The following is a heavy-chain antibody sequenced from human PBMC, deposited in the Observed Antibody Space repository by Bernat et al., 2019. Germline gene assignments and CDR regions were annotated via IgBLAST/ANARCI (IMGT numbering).Heavy chain of an antibody. D-gene: IGHD3-10*01. J-gene: IGHJ4*02. CDR2: ITPFNGNT. V-gene: IGHV1-45*02. Sequence: QMQLVQSGAEVKKTGSSVKVSCKASGYTFTYRYLHWVRQAPGQALEWMGWITPFNGNTNYAQKFQDRVTITRDRSMSTAYMELSSLRSEDTAMYYCARSDGSGTLDYWGQGTLVTVSS. CDR3: ARSDGSGTLDY. CDR1: GYTFTYRY.